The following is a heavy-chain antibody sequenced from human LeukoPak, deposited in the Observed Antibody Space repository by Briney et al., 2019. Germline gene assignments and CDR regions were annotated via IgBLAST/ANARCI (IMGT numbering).Heavy chain of an antibody. V-gene: IGHV3-23*01. CDR2: ISGSGGST. CDR1: GFTFSSYA. J-gene: IGHJ4*02. D-gene: IGHD5-18*01. CDR3: AKDRGYSYGYPYYFDC. Sequence: GGSLRLSCAASGFTFSSYAMSWVRQAPGKGLEWVSAISGSGGSTYYADSVKGRFTISRDNSKNTLYLQMNSLRAEDTAVYYCAKDRGYSYGYPYYFDCWGQGTLVTVSS.